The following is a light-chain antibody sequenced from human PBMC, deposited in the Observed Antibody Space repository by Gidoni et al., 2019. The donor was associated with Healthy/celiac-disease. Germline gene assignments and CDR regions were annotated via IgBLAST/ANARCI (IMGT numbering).Light chain of an antibody. CDR1: QRVHSY. V-gene: IGKV3-11*01. Sequence: EIVLTQSPATLSLSPGERATLSCRASQRVHSYLAWYQQKPGQSPRLLISDASNGATGIPARFSGSGSGTDFTLTISSLEPEDSAVYYCQQRHNWSRTFGQGTKLEIK. CDR3: QQRHNWSRT. CDR2: DAS. J-gene: IGKJ2*01.